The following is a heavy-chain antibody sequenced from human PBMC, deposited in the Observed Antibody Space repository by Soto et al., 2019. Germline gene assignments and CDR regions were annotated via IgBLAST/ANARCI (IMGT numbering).Heavy chain of an antibody. J-gene: IGHJ6*02. V-gene: IGHV5-51*01. D-gene: IGHD6-19*01. Sequence: PEVSLKVSWKADGYSFSTYWIGWVRKMTGKGQESMGIIYPGDSDTKYSPSLQGQVTISADTSISTAYLQWTSLKASDTAMYYCARSRRGAYSSGWYSPSGYYNYGIDVWGQGTKVTVSS. CDR2: IYPGDSDT. CDR3: ARSRRGAYSSGWYSPSGYYNYGIDV. CDR1: GYSFSTYW.